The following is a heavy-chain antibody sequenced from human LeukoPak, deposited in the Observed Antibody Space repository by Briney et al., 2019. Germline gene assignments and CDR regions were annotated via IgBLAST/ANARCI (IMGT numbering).Heavy chain of an antibody. J-gene: IGHJ4*02. CDR1: GYTFTSYD. CDR2: MNPNSGNT. D-gene: IGHD6-6*01. V-gene: IGHV1-8*03. Sequence: GASVKVSCKASGYTFTSYDINWVRQATGQGLEWMGWMNPNSGNTGYTQKFQGRVTITRNTSISTAYMELSSLRSEDTAVYYCARGPGSSSSGVFDYWGQGTLVTVSS. CDR3: ARGPGSSSSGVFDY.